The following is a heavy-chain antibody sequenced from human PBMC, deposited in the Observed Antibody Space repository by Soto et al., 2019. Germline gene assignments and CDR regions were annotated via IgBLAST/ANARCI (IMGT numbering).Heavy chain of an antibody. D-gene: IGHD3-9*01. CDR3: AKNPYDILTGYPLYYFDY. CDR2: ISYDGSNK. Sequence: SLRLSCAASGFTFSSYGMHWVRQAPGKGLEWVAVISYDGSNKYYADSVKGRFTISRDNSKNTLYLQMNSLRAEDTAVYYCAKNPYDILTGYPLYYFDYWGQGTLVTVSS. V-gene: IGHV3-30*18. CDR1: GFTFSSYG. J-gene: IGHJ4*02.